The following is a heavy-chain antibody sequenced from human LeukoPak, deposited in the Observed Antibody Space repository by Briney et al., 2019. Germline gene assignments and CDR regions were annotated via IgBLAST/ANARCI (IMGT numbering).Heavy chain of an antibody. D-gene: IGHD3-22*01. J-gene: IGHJ4*02. CDR1: GFTFSSYA. Sequence: GGSLRLSCAASGFTFSSYALSWVRQAPGKGLEWVSAISDSSTSTYYADSVKGRFTISRDNSKNTLYLQMNSLRAEDTAVYYCAKRNYYDTSGYYLYYFDHWGQETLVTVSS. CDR3: AKRNYYDTSGYYLYYFDH. V-gene: IGHV3-23*01. CDR2: ISDSSTST.